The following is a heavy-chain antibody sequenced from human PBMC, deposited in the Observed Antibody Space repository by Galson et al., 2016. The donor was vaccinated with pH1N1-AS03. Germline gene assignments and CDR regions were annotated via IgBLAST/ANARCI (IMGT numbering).Heavy chain of an antibody. CDR1: GFTFNNYA. V-gene: IGHV3-23*01. J-gene: IGHJ3*02. D-gene: IGHD2-2*01. CDR2: ITGSGIST. CDR3: ARSSSSLTRDAFDM. Sequence: LRLSCAASGFTFNNYAMNWVRQAPGKGLEWVSSITGSGISTEYADSVEGRFTISRDNSKNTLYVEMSSLRAEDTAIYHCARSSSSLTRDAFDMWGRGTLVTVSS.